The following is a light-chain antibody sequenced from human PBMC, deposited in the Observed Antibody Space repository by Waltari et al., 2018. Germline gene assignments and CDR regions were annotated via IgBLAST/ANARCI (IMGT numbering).Light chain of an antibody. CDR2: EVS. CDR1: DSDVGAYTF. J-gene: IGLJ1*01. CDR3: SSYTTSNAPGV. Sequence: QSALTQPASVPGSPGQSITISCTGTDSDVGAYTFVSWYRQHPGQAPHLIIYEVSERPPGISDRFSGSKSDNTASLTISGLQADDEAVYYCSSYTTSNAPGVFGTGTKVTVL. V-gene: IGLV2-14*01.